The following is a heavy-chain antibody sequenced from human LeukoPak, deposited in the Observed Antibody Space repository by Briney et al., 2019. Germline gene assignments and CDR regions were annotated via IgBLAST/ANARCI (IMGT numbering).Heavy chain of an antibody. D-gene: IGHD2-15*01. V-gene: IGHV3-11*04. CDR2: ISRRGDSV. CDR3: AKDGYCSGGSCYSGGTSPIDY. J-gene: IGHJ4*02. Sequence: GGSLRLSCEASGFSFRGYYMNWLRQAPGKGLEWLSFISRRGDSVLYADSVKGRFTISRDNAKNSLYLQMNSLRAEDTAVYYCAKDGYCSGGSCYSGGTSPIDYWGQGTMVTVSS. CDR1: GFSFRGYY.